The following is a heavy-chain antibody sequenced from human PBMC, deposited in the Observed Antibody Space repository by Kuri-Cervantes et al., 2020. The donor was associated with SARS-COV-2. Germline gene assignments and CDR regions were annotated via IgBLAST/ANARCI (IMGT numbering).Heavy chain of an antibody. D-gene: IGHD2-2*01. V-gene: IGHV3-30*02. CDR2: IRYGGSNK. CDR3: AKDLVVVPAANVFELQGMDV. Sequence: GESLKISCAASGFTFSSYGMHWVRQAPGKGLEWVAFIRYGGSNKYYADSVKGRFTISRDNSKNTLYLQMNSLRAEDTAVYYCAKDLVVVPAANVFELQGMDVWGKGTTVTVSS. J-gene: IGHJ6*04. CDR1: GFTFSSYG.